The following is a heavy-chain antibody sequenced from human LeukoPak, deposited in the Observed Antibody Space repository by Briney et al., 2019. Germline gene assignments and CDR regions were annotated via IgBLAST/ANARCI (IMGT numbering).Heavy chain of an antibody. Sequence: GGSLRLSCAASGFTFSNYPMNWGRQAPGKGLEWVSVISSGGSTSYADSVKGRCTISRDNSKNTVYLQMNSLRAEDTAIYYCARDWGYWGQGILVTVSS. J-gene: IGHJ4*02. CDR1: GFTFSNYP. CDR2: ISSGGST. CDR3: ARDWGY. D-gene: IGHD7-27*01. V-gene: IGHV3-23*01.